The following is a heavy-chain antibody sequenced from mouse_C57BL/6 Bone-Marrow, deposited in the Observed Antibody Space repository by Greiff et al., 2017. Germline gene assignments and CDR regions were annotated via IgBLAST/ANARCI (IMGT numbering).Heavy chain of an antibody. J-gene: IGHJ3*01. V-gene: IGHV1-74*01. CDR1: GYTFTSYW. CDR2: IHPSDSDT. CDR3: AMVDSSGYSAWFAY. D-gene: IGHD3-2*02. Sequence: QVQLKQPGAELVKPGASVKVSCKASGYTFTSYWMHWVKQRPGQGLEWIGRIHPSDSDTNYNQKFKGKATLTVDKSSSTAYMQLSSLTSEDSAVYYCAMVDSSGYSAWFAYWGQGTLVTVSA.